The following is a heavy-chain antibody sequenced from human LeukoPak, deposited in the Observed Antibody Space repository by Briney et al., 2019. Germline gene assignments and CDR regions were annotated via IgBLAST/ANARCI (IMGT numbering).Heavy chain of an antibody. Sequence: SETLSLTCTVSGGSITSSSYYWGWIRQPPGKGLEWIGSIYYSGGTYYNPSLKSRVTISVDTSKNQFSLKVSSVTAADTAVYYCARRIAADVNYFDYWGQGTLVTVSS. CDR1: GGSITSSSYY. V-gene: IGHV4-39*01. D-gene: IGHD6-13*01. CDR2: IYYSGGT. J-gene: IGHJ4*02. CDR3: ARRIAADVNYFDY.